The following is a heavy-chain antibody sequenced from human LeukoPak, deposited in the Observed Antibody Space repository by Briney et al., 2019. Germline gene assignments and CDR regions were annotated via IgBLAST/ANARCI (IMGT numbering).Heavy chain of an antibody. CDR2: ISSSSSYI. CDR1: GFTFGSYS. Sequence: GGSLRLSCAASGFTFGSYSMNWVRQAPGKGLEWVSSISSSSSYIYYADSVKGRFTISRDNAKNSLYLQMNSLRAEDTAVYYCARDGDRNRSYDFWSGYYTGMDYWGQGTLVTVSS. D-gene: IGHD3-3*01. J-gene: IGHJ4*02. V-gene: IGHV3-21*01. CDR3: ARDGDRNRSYDFWSGYYTGMDY.